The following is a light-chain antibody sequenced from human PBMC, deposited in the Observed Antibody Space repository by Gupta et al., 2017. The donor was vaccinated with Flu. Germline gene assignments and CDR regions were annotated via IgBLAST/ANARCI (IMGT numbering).Light chain of an antibody. J-gene: IGLJ2*01. CDR3: SSYTSRSTVV. V-gene: IGLV2-14*01. CDR1: SSDVGGYNY. CDR2: EVS. Sequence: SSLPPPSSFSSSPVHSITISCTGTSSDVGGYNYVSWYQQHPGKAPKLMIYEVSNRPSGVSNRFSGSKSGNTASLTISGLQAEDEADYYCSSYTSRSTVVFGGGTKLTVL.